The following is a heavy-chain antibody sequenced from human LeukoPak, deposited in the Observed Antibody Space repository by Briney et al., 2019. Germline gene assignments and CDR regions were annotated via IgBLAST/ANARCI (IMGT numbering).Heavy chain of an antibody. D-gene: IGHD5-24*01. Sequence: ASVKVSCTASGYTFTSYYMHWVRQAPGQGLEWMGIINPSGGSTSYAQKFQGRVTMTRDMSTSTVYMELSSLRSEDTAVYYCARDRRRDGYNLNWFDPWGQGTLVTVSS. CDR2: INPSGGST. CDR1: GYTFTSYY. V-gene: IGHV1-46*01. CDR3: ARDRRRDGYNLNWFDP. J-gene: IGHJ5*02.